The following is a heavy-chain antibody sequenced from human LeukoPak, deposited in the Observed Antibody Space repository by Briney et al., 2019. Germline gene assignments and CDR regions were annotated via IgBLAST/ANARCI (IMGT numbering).Heavy chain of an antibody. D-gene: IGHD3-16*02. CDR2: ISYDGSNK. CDR3: AKSITFGGVIATPGFDY. J-gene: IGHJ4*02. V-gene: IGHV3-30*04. CDR1: GFTFSSYA. Sequence: PGRSLRLSCAASGFTFSSYAMRWVRQAPGKGLEWVAVISYDGSNKYYADSVKGRFTISRDNSKNTLYLQMNSLRAEDTAVYYCAKSITFGGVIATPGFDYWGQGTLVTVSS.